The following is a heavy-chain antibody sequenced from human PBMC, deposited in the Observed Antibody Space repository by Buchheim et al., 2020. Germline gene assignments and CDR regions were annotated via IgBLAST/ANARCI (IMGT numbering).Heavy chain of an antibody. J-gene: IGHJ4*02. Sequence: QVQLVESGGGVVQPGRSLRLSCAASGFTFSSYGMHWVRQAPGKGLEWVAVISYDGSNKYYADSVKDRFTISRDNSKNTLYLQMNSLRAEDTAVYYCANSAYSSSSALGYWGQGTL. CDR1: GFTFSSYG. D-gene: IGHD6-6*01. CDR3: ANSAYSSSSALGY. V-gene: IGHV3-30*18. CDR2: ISYDGSNK.